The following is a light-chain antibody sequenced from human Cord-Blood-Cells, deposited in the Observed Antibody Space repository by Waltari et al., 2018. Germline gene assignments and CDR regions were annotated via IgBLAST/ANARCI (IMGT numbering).Light chain of an antibody. CDR3: QHRKT. CDR2: GAS. CDR1: QSVSSN. Sequence: EIVMTQSPATLSVSPGERATLSCRASQSVSSNLAWYQQKPGQAPRLLIYGASTRATGIPARFSGSGSGTEFTLTISSLQSEDFAVYYCQHRKTFGQGTK. J-gene: IGKJ1*01. V-gene: IGKV3-15*01.